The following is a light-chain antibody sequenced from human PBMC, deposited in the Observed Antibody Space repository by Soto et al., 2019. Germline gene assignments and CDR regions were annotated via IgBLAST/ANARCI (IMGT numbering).Light chain of an antibody. J-gene: IGKJ1*01. CDR3: QQRSNWPPWT. CDR1: QSVSSY. CDR2: DAS. Sequence: EIVLTQSPATLSLSPGERAALSGLASQSVSSYLAWNQQKPGQAPRLLIYDASNRATGIPARFSGSGSGTDFTLTISSLEPEDFAVYYCQQRSNWPPWTFGQGTKVDIK. V-gene: IGKV3-11*01.